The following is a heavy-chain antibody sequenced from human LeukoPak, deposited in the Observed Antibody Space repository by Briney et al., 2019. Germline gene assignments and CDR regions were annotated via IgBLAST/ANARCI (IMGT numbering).Heavy chain of an antibody. CDR2: IYPGDSDT. Sequence: GESLKISCKGSGYSFTNYWIAWVRQMPGKGLEWMGVIYPGDSDTRYSPSFQGQVTISADKSINTAYSQWSSLTASDTAMYYCARSNGYSSLHGSDYWGQGTLVTVSS. J-gene: IGHJ4*02. V-gene: IGHV5-51*01. CDR1: GYSFTNYW. D-gene: IGHD6-6*01. CDR3: ARSNGYSSLHGSDY.